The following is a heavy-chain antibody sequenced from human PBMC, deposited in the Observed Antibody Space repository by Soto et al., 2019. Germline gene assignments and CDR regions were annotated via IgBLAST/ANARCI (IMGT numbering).Heavy chain of an antibody. CDR3: AREQWLRLSDYYYYMDV. J-gene: IGHJ6*03. CDR1: GYTFTSYA. CDR2: INAGNGNT. V-gene: IGHV1-3*01. D-gene: IGHD5-12*01. Sequence: GASVKVSCKASGYTFTSYAMHWVRQAPGQRLEWMGWINAGNGNTKYSQKFQGRVTITRDTSASTAYMELSSLRSEDTSVYYCAREQWLRLSDYYYYMDVWGKGTTVTVSS.